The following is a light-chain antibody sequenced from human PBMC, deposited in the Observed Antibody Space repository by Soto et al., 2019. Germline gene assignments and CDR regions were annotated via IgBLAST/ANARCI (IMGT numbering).Light chain of an antibody. Sequence: DIQMTQSPSSLSASVGDRVTITCRASQSISSYLNWYQQKPGKAHKLLIFVASSLQSGVPSRFSGSGSGTDFTLTISSLQPEDFATYFCQQSYTLPLTFGGGTEVEI. CDR1: QSISSY. J-gene: IGKJ4*01. CDR2: VAS. CDR3: QQSYTLPLT. V-gene: IGKV1-39*01.